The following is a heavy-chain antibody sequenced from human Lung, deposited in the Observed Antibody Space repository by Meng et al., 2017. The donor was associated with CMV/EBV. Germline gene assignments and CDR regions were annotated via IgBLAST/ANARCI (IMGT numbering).Heavy chain of an antibody. CDR3: ASFPPPGKQWLVTDY. V-gene: IGHV4-4*02. Sequence: QVQLQELGPGLVKPSGTRSLTCAVSGGSISSSNWWSWVRQPPGKGLEWIGEIYHSGSTNYNPSLKSRVTISVDKSKNQFSLKLSSVTAADTAVYYCASFPPPGKQWLVTDYWGQGTLVTVSS. J-gene: IGHJ4*02. CDR1: GGSISSSNW. CDR2: IYHSGST. D-gene: IGHD6-19*01.